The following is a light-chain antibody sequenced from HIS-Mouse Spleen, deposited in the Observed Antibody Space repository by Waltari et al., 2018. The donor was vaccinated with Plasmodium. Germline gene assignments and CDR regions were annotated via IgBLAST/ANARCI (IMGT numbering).Light chain of an antibody. CDR3: YSTDSSGNHRV. CDR1: PLPHKY. Sequence: SSELPQPPSVSVSPGHTARITCSGDPLPHKYACRYQQKSGQAPVLALDEDSKRPSGIPERCSGSSSGTMATLTISGAQVEDEADYYCYSTDSSGNHRVFGGGTKLTVL. J-gene: IGLJ3*02. V-gene: IGLV3-10*01. CDR2: EDS.